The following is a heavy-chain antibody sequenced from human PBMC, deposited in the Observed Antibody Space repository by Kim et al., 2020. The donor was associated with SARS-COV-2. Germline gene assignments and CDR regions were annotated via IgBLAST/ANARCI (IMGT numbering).Heavy chain of an antibody. J-gene: IGHJ5*02. V-gene: IGHV3-11*05. Sequence: SVKGRFTITRDNAKNSLYLQMNSLRAEDTAVYYCARVCVVVTAIPKWFDPWGQGTLVTVSS. D-gene: IGHD2-21*02. CDR3: ARVCVVVTAIPKWFDP.